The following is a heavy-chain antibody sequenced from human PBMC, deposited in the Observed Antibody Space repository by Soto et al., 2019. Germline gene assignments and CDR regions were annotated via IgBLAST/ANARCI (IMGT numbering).Heavy chain of an antibody. CDR2: ITWDGVST. Sequence: DVQLVESGGVVVQPGESLRLSCEASGFTFDDYTMHWVRQAPGKGLAWVSLITWDGVSTYYADSVKGRFTISRDNSKNSLYLQMNSVRTEDTALYYCTKASEVNPTDGMDVWGLGTTVTVSS. D-gene: IGHD3-22*01. V-gene: IGHV3-43*01. CDR3: TKASEVNPTDGMDV. CDR1: GFTFDDYT. J-gene: IGHJ6*02.